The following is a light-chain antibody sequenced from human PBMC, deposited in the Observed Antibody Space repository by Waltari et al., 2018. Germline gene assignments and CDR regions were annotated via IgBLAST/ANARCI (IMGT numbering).Light chain of an antibody. CDR2: DVS. CDR1: RSDVGGYNY. CDR3: SSYTSSSPVV. V-gene: IGLV2-14*01. J-gene: IGLJ2*01. Sequence: QSALTQPASVSESPGQSITISCTGTRSDVGGYNYVSLEQQHPGKAPKLMIYDVSKRPAGVSNRFSGAKSGNTASLTISGLQAEDEADYYCSSYTSSSPVVFGGGTKLTVL.